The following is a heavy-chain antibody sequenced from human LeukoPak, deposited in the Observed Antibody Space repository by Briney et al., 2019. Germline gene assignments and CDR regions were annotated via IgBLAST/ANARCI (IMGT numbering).Heavy chain of an antibody. Sequence: PLESLSLTCTVSGGSISSSSYYWGWIRPPPGKGREWIGSIYDSGSTYYNPSLKRRVTISVATTKHQFSLKLSSVTAADTAVYYCARETRFGGSYDYWGKGTLVTVSS. V-gene: IGHV4-39*07. J-gene: IGHJ4*02. CDR3: ARETRFGGSYDY. CDR1: GGSISSSSYY. CDR2: IYDSGST. D-gene: IGHD1-26*01.